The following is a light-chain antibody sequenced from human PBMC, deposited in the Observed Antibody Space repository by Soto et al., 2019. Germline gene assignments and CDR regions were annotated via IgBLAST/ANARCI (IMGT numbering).Light chain of an antibody. J-gene: IGKJ5*01. CDR3: QHSNIPPHT. V-gene: IGKV1-39*01. CDR1: QSISSY. CDR2: AAS. Sequence: DIQMTQSPSSLSASVGDRVTITCRASQSISSYLNWYQQKPGKAPKLLIYAASSLQSGVPSRFSGSGSVTDFTLSISSLPPEDFQTYYWQHSNIPPHTFGQRKRLEIK.